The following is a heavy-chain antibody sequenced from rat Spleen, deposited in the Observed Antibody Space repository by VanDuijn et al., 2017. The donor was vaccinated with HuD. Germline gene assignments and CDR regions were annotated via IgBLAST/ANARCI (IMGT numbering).Heavy chain of an antibody. J-gene: IGHJ2*01. CDR3: TRYPYYYDGSYYYFDY. CDR1: GFSLTSNS. CDR2: IWSGGST. D-gene: IGHD1-12*02. Sequence: QVQLKESGPGLVQPSQTLSLTCTVSGFSLTSNSVSWVRQPPGKGLEWMGAIWSGGSTYYNSALKSRLSISRDTSKSQVFLKMNRLRSEDTATYYCTRYPYYYDGSYYYFDYWGQGVMVTVSS. V-gene: IGHV2-1*01.